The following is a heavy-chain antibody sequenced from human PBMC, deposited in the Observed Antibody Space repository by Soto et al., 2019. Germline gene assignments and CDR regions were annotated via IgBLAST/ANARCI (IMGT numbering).Heavy chain of an antibody. CDR1: WGSIRRRYYD. V-gene: IGHV4-30-4*01. CDR2: IYYSGST. Sequence: PSGTLSLPCSSPWGSIRRRYYDWGLVRQPPGKGLEWIGYIYYSGSTYYNPSLKSRVTISVDRSKNQFSLKLSSVTAADTAVYYCARAHYGDYGYGMDVWGQGTTVTVSS. CDR3: ARAHYGDYGYGMDV. D-gene: IGHD4-17*01. J-gene: IGHJ6*02.